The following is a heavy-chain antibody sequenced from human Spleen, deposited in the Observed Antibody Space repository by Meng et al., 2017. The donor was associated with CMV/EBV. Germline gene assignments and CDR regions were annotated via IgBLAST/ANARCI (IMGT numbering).Heavy chain of an antibody. CDR3: ASAFDTDY. J-gene: IGHJ4*02. Sequence: GGSLRLSCAASGFTVSSNYMSWVRQAPGKGLEWVSVIYSGGSTYYADSVKGRFTISRDNSKNTVSLQMSSLRLDDTAVYYCASAFDTDYWGQGTLVTVSS. CDR2: IYSGGST. D-gene: IGHD3-9*01. V-gene: IGHV3-53*05. CDR1: GFTVSSNY.